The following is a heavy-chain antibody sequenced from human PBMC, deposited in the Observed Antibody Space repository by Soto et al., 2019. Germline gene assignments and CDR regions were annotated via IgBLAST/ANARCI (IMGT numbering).Heavy chain of an antibody. D-gene: IGHD1-26*01. CDR3: ARDDSGFSGSHYIDYFNY. Sequence: ASVKVSCKASGNTVPNDAIHWVRQAPGQRLEWMGWINGGNGNTYYSEHFQSRVTFTRDTSAGTVYMQLSSLTSEDTAVYYCARDDSGFSGSHYIDYFNYWGQGALVTVS. CDR2: INGGNGNT. V-gene: IGHV1-3*01. CDR1: GNTVPNDA. J-gene: IGHJ4*02.